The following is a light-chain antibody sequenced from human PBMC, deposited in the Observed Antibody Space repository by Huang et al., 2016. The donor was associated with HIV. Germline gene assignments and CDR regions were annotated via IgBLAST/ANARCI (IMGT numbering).Light chain of an antibody. Sequence: DIVVSQSPLSLPVTPGEPASISCRSTQSLLRSDGHNYLYWYLQKAGRSPQLLVYLGSNRASGVPDRCSGRGVGTDFTLIISRVEAADVWGYYCMQTLQAPYTFGRGTKLEIK. CDR3: MQTLQAPYT. CDR2: LGS. CDR1: QSLLRSDGHNY. V-gene: IGKV2-28*01. J-gene: IGKJ2*01.